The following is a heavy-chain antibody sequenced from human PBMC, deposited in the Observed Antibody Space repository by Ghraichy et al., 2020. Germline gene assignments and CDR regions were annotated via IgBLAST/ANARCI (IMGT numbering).Heavy chain of an antibody. D-gene: IGHD1-26*01. J-gene: IGHJ4*02. V-gene: IGHV3-23*01. Sequence: ADPVKGRFTISRDNSQNTLFLQMNSLRADDTAVYYCAKSGLGRGSYDYFDYWGQGTLVTVSS. CDR3: AKSGLGRGSYDYFDY.